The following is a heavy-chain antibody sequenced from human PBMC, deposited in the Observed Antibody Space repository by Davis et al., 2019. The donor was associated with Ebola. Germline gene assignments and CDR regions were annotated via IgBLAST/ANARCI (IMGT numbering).Heavy chain of an antibody. CDR1: GGSITNYY. Sequence: PSETLSLTCTVSGGSITNYYWSWIRQPAGKGLEWIGRIYTSGSTNYNPSLKNRVTMSVDMSKKQFSLKLSSLTAADTAVYYCVRGGYCSGGSCHYAFDVWGQGTMVTVSS. CDR3: VRGGYCSGGSCHYAFDV. D-gene: IGHD2-15*01. J-gene: IGHJ3*01. CDR2: IYTSGST. V-gene: IGHV4-4*07.